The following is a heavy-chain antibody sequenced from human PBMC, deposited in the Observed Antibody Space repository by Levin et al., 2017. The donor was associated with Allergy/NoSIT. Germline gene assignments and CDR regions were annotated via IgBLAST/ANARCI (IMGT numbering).Heavy chain of an antibody. CDR3: ARSEPYSSGWGY. J-gene: IGHJ4*02. Sequence: GESLKISCKASGYTFTSYAMHWVRQAPGQRLEWMGWINAGNGNTKYSQKFQGRVTITRDTSASTAYMELSSLRSEDTAVYYCARSEPYSSGWGYWGQGTLVTVSS. CDR1: GYTFTSYA. CDR2: INAGNGNT. D-gene: IGHD6-19*01. V-gene: IGHV1-3*01.